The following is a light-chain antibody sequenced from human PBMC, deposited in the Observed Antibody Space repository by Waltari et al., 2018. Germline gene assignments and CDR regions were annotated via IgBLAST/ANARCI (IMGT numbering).Light chain of an antibody. CDR1: QSVSNY. J-gene: IGKJ3*01. CDR2: DAS. V-gene: IGKV3-11*01. Sequence: EIVLTQSPATLSLSPGERATLSCEASQSVSNYLAWYQQKRGQTPRLLIYDASNRATGIPARFSGSGSGTDFILTISGLEPEDSAVYYCQLRYSWPPKFTFGPGTKVEIK. CDR3: QLRYSWPPKFT.